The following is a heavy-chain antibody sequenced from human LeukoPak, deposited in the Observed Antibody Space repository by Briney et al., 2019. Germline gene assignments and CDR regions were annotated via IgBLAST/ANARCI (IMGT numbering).Heavy chain of an antibody. J-gene: IGHJ4*02. Sequence: GGSLRFSCAASGFTFSSYSMNWVRQAPGKGLEWVSSISSSSSYIYYADSVKGRFTISRDNAKNSLYLQMNGLRAEDTAVYYCAREVATAVFDYWGQGTLVTVSS. CDR3: AREVATAVFDY. V-gene: IGHV3-21*01. CDR1: GFTFSSYS. D-gene: IGHD5-12*01. CDR2: ISSSSSYI.